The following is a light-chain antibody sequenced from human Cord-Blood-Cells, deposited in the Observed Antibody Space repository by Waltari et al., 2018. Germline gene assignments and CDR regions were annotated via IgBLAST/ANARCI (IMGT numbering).Light chain of an antibody. Sequence: EIVMPQSPATLSVSQGDRATLSCRASQSVSSSLAWYQQKPGRAPRLRIYGASTRATGIPARFSCSGSGTEVTLTISSLQSEDFAGYYCQQYNNWPPGTFGQGTKVEIK. V-gene: IGKV3-15*01. CDR2: GAS. J-gene: IGKJ1*01. CDR3: QQYNNWPPGT. CDR1: QSVSSS.